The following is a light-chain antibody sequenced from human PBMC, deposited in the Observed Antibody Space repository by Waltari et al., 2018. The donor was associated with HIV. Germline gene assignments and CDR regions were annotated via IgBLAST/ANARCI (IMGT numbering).Light chain of an antibody. CDR3: DQFGSSTSYT. CDR2: DAY. V-gene: IGKV3D-20*01. CDR1: QTVSNNY. J-gene: IGKJ2*01. Sequence: EIVLTQSPATLSLSPGERATLSCGASQTVSNNYLDWYNQKPGRAPRLLIYDAYSRATGVPYRFSGIGSGTDDTLTIARLEPEDFAVYYCDQFGSSTSYTFGQGTKLEIK.